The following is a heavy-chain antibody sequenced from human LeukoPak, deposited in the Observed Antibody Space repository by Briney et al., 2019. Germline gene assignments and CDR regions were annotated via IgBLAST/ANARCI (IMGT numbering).Heavy chain of an antibody. CDR1: GYSFTSYW. CDR3: ARAGGYYYDSSGYFTFDY. V-gene: IGHV5-51*01. J-gene: IGHJ4*02. CDR2: LYPGDSDA. Sequence: GGSLKISCKGSGYSFTSYWFGWVRRLPGKGLGGWGVLYPGDSDARYSTFFQGQVTTSAAKTIRTAYLLWSSLTASDTARYYCARAGGYYYDSSGYFTFDYWRQGPLVPVSS. D-gene: IGHD3-22*01.